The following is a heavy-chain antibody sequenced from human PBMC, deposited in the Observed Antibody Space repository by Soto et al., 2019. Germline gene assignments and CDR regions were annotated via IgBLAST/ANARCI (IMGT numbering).Heavy chain of an antibody. Sequence: PGESLKISCKGSGYRFTSYWIGWVRQMPGKGLEWMGIIYPGDSDTRYSPSFQGQVTLSADKSISTAYLQWSSLKASDTAMYYCASRRGYYYDSSGTLDAFDIWGQGTMVTVSS. CDR1: GYRFTSYW. CDR2: IYPGDSDT. J-gene: IGHJ3*02. V-gene: IGHV5-51*01. D-gene: IGHD3-22*01. CDR3: ASRRGYYYDSSGTLDAFDI.